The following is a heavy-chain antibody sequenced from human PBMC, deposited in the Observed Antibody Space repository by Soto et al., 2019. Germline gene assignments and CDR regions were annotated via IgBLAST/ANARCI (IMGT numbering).Heavy chain of an antibody. Sequence: PSETLSLTCSVSVGSISNDDYYWTWIRQPPGKGLEWIGHIYYNGNTYYNPSLKSRLTMSLDTSQNQFSLHLTSVIAADSASYFCARATTVTSSFFYYGLDVWGQGTTVTVS. CDR1: VGSISNDDYY. D-gene: IGHD4-17*01. V-gene: IGHV4-30-4*08. CDR2: IYYNGNT. CDR3: ARATTVTSSFFYYGLDV. J-gene: IGHJ6*02.